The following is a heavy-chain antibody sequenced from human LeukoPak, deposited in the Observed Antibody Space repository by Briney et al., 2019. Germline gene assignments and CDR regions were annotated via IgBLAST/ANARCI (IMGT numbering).Heavy chain of an antibody. D-gene: IGHD5-12*01. V-gene: IGHV3-74*01. J-gene: IGHJ4*02. CDR2: INSDGSSR. CDR3: AYLRGGH. CDR1: GFTFSNYG. Sequence: GGSPRLSCAASGFTFSNYGMHWVRQAPGKGLVWVSSINSDGSSRNYADSVKGRFTISRDNAKDTLDLQMNSLTAEDTAFYYCAYLRGGHWGQGTLVTVSS.